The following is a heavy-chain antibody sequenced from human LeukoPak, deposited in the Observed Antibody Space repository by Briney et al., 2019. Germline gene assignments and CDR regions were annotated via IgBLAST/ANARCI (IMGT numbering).Heavy chain of an antibody. CDR2: ISYDGSNK. CDR3: ARDLLQLGHAFDI. J-gene: IGHJ3*02. Sequence: PGGSLRLSCAASGFTFSSYAMHWVRQAPGKGLEWVAVISYDGSNKYYADSVKGRFTISRDNAKNTLYLQMNSLRAEDTAVYYCARDLLQLGHAFDIWGQGTMVTVSS. V-gene: IGHV3-30-3*01. D-gene: IGHD1-1*01. CDR1: GFTFSSYA.